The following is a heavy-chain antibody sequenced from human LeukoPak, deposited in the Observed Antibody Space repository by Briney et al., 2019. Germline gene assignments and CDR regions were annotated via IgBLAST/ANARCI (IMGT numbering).Heavy chain of an antibody. D-gene: IGHD4-23*01. Sequence: PSQTLSLTCTVSGGSISSGGYYWSWIRQPPGKGLEWIGYIYYSGSTNYNPSLKSRVTISVDTSKNQFSLKLSSVTAADTAVYYCARVSPRYGGNPLQAFDIWGQGTMVTVSS. CDR1: GGSISSGGYY. CDR3: ARVSPRYGGNPLQAFDI. V-gene: IGHV4-61*08. J-gene: IGHJ3*02. CDR2: IYYSGST.